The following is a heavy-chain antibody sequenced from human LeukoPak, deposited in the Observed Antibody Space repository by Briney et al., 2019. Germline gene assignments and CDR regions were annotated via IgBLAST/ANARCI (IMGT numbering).Heavy chain of an antibody. J-gene: IGHJ4*02. V-gene: IGHV4-39*01. D-gene: IGHD6-19*01. CDR2: IYYSGTT. Sequence: SETLSLTCSVSGGSISSPNHDWAWIRQPPGQGLEWIGSIYYSGTTYYNLSLKSRVTLSVDTSQNQFSLKLSSVTAADTAVYYCARHEIAVTGRGSFDYWGQGTLVTVSS. CDR1: GGSISSPNHD. CDR3: ARHEIAVTGRGSFDY.